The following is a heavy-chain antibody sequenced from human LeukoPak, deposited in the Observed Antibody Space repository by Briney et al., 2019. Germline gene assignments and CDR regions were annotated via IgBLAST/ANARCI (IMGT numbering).Heavy chain of an antibody. Sequence: SETLSLTCTVSGGSISIYYWSWIRQPPGKGLDWIGYIYNSGSTYYNPSLKSRVTTSVDTSKNQFSLRLSSVTAADAAVYYCVRDRELNYWGQGTLVTVSS. CDR1: GGSISIYY. CDR2: IYNSGST. J-gene: IGHJ4*02. V-gene: IGHV4-59*01. D-gene: IGHD1-26*01. CDR3: VRDRELNY.